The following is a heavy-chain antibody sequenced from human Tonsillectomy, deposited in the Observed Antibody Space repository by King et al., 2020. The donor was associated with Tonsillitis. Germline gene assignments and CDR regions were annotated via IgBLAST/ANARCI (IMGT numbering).Heavy chain of an antibody. V-gene: IGHV3-43*01. Sequence: VQLVESGGVVIQPGGSLRLSCAASGFTFGDYTMHWVGQSPGKGLEWVSLISWDSTNTYYADSVKGRFSIFRDNSKNSLYLQMNSLNTEDTAFYYCAKEGGTIFFDYWGQGTLVTVSS. J-gene: IGHJ4*02. CDR2: ISWDSTNT. D-gene: IGHD2-15*01. CDR3: AKEGGTIFFDY. CDR1: GFTFGDYT.